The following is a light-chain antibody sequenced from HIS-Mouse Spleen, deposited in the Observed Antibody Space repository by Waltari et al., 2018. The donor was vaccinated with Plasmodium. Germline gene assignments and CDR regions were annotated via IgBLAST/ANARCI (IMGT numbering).Light chain of an antibody. CDR3: CSYAGSSTYV. Sequence: QSALTQPAPVSGSPGQSIIISSTGTSSDVGSYNLVSWYQQQPGKAPKLMIYEGSKRPSGVSNRFSGSKSGNTASLTISGLQAEDEADYYCCSYAGSSTYVFGTGTKVTVL. V-gene: IGLV2-23*01. J-gene: IGLJ1*01. CDR1: SSDVGSYNL. CDR2: EGS.